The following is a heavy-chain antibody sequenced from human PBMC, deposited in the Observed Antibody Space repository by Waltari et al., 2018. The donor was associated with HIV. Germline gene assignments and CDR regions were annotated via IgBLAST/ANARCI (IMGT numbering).Heavy chain of an antibody. D-gene: IGHD3-10*01. J-gene: IGHJ4*02. Sequence: QVQLVQSGAEVKKPGSSLKVSGRASAGTFSSYAISWVRQAPGQGLEWMGGIIPIFGTANYAQKFQGRVTITADESTSTAYMELSSMRSEDTAVYYCARDRIDYYGSGSYYTAFYWGQGTLVTVSS. CDR3: ARDRIDYYGSGSYYTAFY. CDR1: AGTFSSYA. V-gene: IGHV1-69*01. CDR2: IIPIFGTA.